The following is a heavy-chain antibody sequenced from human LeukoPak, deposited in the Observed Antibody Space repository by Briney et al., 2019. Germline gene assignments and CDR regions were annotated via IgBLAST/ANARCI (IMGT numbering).Heavy chain of an antibody. V-gene: IGHV3-15*01. CDR1: GFTFSNAW. J-gene: IGHJ4*02. CDR3: TAGSGSYYKYYFDY. Sequence: SGGSLRLSYAASGFTFSNAWMSWVRQAPGKGLEWVGRIKSKTDGGTTDYAAPVKGRFTISRDDSKNTLYLQMNSLKTEDTAVYYCTAGSGSYYKYYFDYWGQGTLVTVSS. CDR2: IKSKTDGGTT. D-gene: IGHD3-10*01.